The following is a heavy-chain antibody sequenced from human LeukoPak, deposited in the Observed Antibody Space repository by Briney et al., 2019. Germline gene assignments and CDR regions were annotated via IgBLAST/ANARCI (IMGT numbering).Heavy chain of an antibody. CDR2: INPSGGST. V-gene: IGHV1-46*01. CDR1: GYTFTSYY. J-gene: IGHJ4*02. D-gene: IGHD3-10*01. Sequence: GASVKVSCKASGYTFTSYYMHWVRQAPGQGLEWMGIINPSGGSTSYAQKFQGRVTMTRDMSTSTVYMELSSLRSEDTAVYYCTTVRYYGSGSSVNYFDYWGQGTLVTVSS. CDR3: TTVRYYGSGSSVNYFDY.